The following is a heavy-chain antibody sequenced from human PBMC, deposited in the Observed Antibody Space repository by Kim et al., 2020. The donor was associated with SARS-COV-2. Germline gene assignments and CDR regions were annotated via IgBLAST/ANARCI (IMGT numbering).Heavy chain of an antibody. V-gene: IGHV1-24*01. CDR2: FDPEDGET. CDR3: ATVGPYDDYYGSGSLDY. CDR1: GYTLTELS. Sequence: ASVKVSCKVSGYTLTELSMHWVRQAPGKGLEWMGGFDPEDGETIYAQKFQGRVTMTEDTSTDTAYMELSSLRSEDTAVYYCATVGPYDDYYGSGSLDYWGQGTLVTVSS. J-gene: IGHJ4*02. D-gene: IGHD3-10*01.